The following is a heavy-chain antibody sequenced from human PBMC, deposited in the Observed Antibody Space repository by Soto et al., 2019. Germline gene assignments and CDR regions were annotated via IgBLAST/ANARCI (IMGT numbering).Heavy chain of an antibody. D-gene: IGHD3-22*01. CDR3: ARDLDYYDKSGGRNYYFDY. CDR2: IYHSGGT. V-gene: IGHV4-4*02. CDR1: GGSISSSNW. J-gene: IGHJ4*02. Sequence: QVQLQESGPGLVKPSGTLSLTCAVSGGSISSSNWWSWVRQPPGKGLEWIGEIYHSGGTNYNPSLKSRVTISVDKSKNQFSLKLSSVTAADTAVYYCARDLDYYDKSGGRNYYFDYWGQGTLVTVSS.